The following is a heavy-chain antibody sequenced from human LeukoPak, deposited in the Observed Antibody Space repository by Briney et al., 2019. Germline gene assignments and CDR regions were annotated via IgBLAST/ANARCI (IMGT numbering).Heavy chain of an antibody. CDR3: AKDGGYSGSFEVDY. CDR2: IRYDGSNK. CDR1: GFTFSSYG. Sequence: GGSLRLSCAASGFTFSSYGMHWVRQARGKGREWVAFIRYDGSNKYYADSVKGRFTISRDNSKNTLYLQMNSLRAEDTAVYYCAKDGGYSGSFEVDYWGQGTLVTVSS. J-gene: IGHJ4*02. V-gene: IGHV3-30*02. D-gene: IGHD1-26*01.